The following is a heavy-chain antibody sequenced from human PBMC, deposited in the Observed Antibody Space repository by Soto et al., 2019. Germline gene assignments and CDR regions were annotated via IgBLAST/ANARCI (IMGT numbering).Heavy chain of an antibody. CDR2: INPSGGST. CDR1: GYTFTSYY. CDR3: ARDWGSLMSRDIVVVPAAWGSWFDP. Sequence: ASVKVSCKASGYTFTSYYMHWVRQAPGQGLEWMGIINPSGGSTSYAQKFQGRVTMTRDTSTSTVYMELSSLRSEDTAVYYCARDWGSLMSRDIVVVPAAWGSWFDPWGQGTLVTVSS. J-gene: IGHJ5*02. D-gene: IGHD2-2*01. V-gene: IGHV1-46*01.